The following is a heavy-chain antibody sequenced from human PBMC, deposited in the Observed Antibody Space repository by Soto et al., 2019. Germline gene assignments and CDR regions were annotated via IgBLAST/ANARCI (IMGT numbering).Heavy chain of an antibody. D-gene: IGHD6-19*01. CDR1: GYSISSGYY. CDR2: IYHSGST. V-gene: IGHV4-38-2*02. J-gene: IGHJ4*02. Sequence: SETLSLTCTVSGYSISSGYYWGWIRQPPGKGLEWIGSIYHSGSTYYNPSLKSRVTISVDTSKNQFSLKLSSVTAADTAVYYCARVPGIAVAGTDYFDYWGQGTLVTVSS. CDR3: ARVPGIAVAGTDYFDY.